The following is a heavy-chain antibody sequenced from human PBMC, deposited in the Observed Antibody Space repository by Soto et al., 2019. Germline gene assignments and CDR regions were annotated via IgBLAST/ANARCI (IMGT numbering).Heavy chain of an antibody. CDR3: AKDVGAAMAADY. V-gene: IGHV3-23*01. Sequence: EVQLLESGGGLVQPGGSLRLSCAASGFTFSSYAMSWVRQAPGKGLEWVSAISGSGGSTYYADSVKGRFTISRDNSKNTLYLQMNSLXAEDTXVYYCAKDVGAAMAADYWGQGTLVTVSS. CDR2: ISGSGGST. J-gene: IGHJ4*02. CDR1: GFTFSSYA. D-gene: IGHD5-18*01.